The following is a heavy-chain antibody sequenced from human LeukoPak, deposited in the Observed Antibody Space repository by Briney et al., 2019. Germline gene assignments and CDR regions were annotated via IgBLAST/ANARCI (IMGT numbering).Heavy chain of an antibody. CDR1: GFTFSSYG. V-gene: IGHV3-30*02. CDR2: IRHDGSNK. D-gene: IGHD3-10*01. CDR3: ARDPIPPITMVRGVIRDDAFDI. J-gene: IGHJ3*02. Sequence: GGSLRLSCAASGFTFSSYGMHWVRQAPGKGLEWVAFIRHDGSNKYYADSVKGRFTISRDNSKNTLYLQMNSLRAEDTAVYYCARDPIPPITMVRGVIRDDAFDIWGQGTMVTVSS.